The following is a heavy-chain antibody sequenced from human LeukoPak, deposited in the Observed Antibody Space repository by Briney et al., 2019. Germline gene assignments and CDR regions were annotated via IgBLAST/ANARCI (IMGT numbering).Heavy chain of an antibody. J-gene: IGHJ4*02. CDR2: IRSKAYGGTT. Sequence: GGSLRLSCTASGFTFGDYAMSWFRQAPGKGLEWVGFIRSKAYGGTTEYAASVKGRFTISRDDSKSIAYLQMNSLKTEDTAVYYCTRERLWFGEYYFDYWGQGTLVTVSS. CDR3: TRERLWFGEYYFDY. CDR1: GFTFGDYA. D-gene: IGHD3-10*01. V-gene: IGHV3-49*03.